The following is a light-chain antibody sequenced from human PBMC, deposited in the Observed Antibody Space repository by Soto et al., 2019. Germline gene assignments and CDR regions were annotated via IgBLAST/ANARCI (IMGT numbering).Light chain of an antibody. CDR1: QSVGSY. Sequence: EIVLTQSPATLSLSPGERATLSCRASQSVGSYLAWFQQTPGQAPRLLIYDTSNRATGIPARFSGNGSGTDFTLTISSLETEDFAVYYCQQRSDWPPTFGQGTKVEIK. J-gene: IGKJ1*01. CDR3: QQRSDWPPT. V-gene: IGKV3-11*01. CDR2: DTS.